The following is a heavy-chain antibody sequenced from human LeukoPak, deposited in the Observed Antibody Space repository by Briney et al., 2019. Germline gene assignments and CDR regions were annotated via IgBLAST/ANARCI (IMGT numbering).Heavy chain of an antibody. CDR1: GFTFSSYA. D-gene: IGHD6-19*01. V-gene: IGHV3-23*01. J-gene: IGHJ4*02. CDR3: AKDVRRAARIAVANPLDY. Sequence: GGSLRLSCAASGFTFSSYAMSWVRQAPGKGLEWVSAISGSGGSTYYADSVKGRFTISRDNSKNTLYLQMNSLRAEDTAVYYCAKDVRRAARIAVANPLDYCGQGTLVTVSS. CDR2: ISGSGGST.